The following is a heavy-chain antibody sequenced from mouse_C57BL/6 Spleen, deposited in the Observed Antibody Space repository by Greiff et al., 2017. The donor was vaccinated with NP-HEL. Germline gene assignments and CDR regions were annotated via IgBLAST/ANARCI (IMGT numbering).Heavy chain of an antibody. V-gene: IGHV1-55*01. Sequence: QVQLQQSGAELVKPGASVKMSCKASGYTFTSYWITWVKQRPGQGLEWIGDIYPGSGSTNYNEKFKSKATLTVDTSSSTAYMQLSSLTSEDSAVYYCARIYYGSRAGWFAYWGQGTLVTVSA. CDR2: IYPGSGST. CDR3: ARIYYGSRAGWFAY. D-gene: IGHD1-1*01. J-gene: IGHJ3*01. CDR1: GYTFTSYW.